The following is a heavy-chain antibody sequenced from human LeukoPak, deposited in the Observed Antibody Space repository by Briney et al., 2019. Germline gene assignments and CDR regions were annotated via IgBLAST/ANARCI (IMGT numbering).Heavy chain of an antibody. CDR2: ISYDGSNK. CDR3: AKDMGPVLGYYFDY. D-gene: IGHD3-16*01. CDR1: GFTFSSYG. V-gene: IGHV3-30*18. Sequence: GGSLRLSCAASGFTFSSYGMHWVRQAPGKGLEWVAVISYDGSNKYYADSVKGRFTISRDNSKNTLYLQMDSLRAEDTAVYYCAKDMGPVLGYYFDYWGQGTLVTVSS. J-gene: IGHJ4*02.